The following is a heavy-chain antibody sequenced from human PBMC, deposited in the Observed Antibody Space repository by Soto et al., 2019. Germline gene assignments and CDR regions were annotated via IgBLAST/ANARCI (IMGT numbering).Heavy chain of an antibody. CDR3: ARPLRFLEWLPLSWSYYYYGMDV. CDR2: IIPIFGTA. CDR1: GGTFSSYA. D-gene: IGHD3-3*01. Sequence: QVQLVQSGAEVKKPGSSVKVSCKASGGTFSSYAISWVRQAPGQGLEWMGGIIPIFGTANYAQKFQGRVTITADESTSTAYMELSSLRSEDMAVYYCARPLRFLEWLPLSWSYYYYGMDVWFQGPTVTVSS. J-gene: IGHJ6*02. V-gene: IGHV1-69*01.